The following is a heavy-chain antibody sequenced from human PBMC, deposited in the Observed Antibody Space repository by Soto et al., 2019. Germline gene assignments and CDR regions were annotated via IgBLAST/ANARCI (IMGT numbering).Heavy chain of an antibody. CDR1: GFTFSSYS. CDR2: ISSSSSTI. Sequence: GGSLRLSCAASGFTFSSYSMNWVRQAPGKGLEWVSYISSSSSTIYYADSVKGRFTISRDNAKNSLYLQMNSLRAEDTAVYYCARDWYYGSGSYGFDYWGQGTLVTVSS. J-gene: IGHJ4*02. D-gene: IGHD3-10*01. V-gene: IGHV3-48*01. CDR3: ARDWYYGSGSYGFDY.